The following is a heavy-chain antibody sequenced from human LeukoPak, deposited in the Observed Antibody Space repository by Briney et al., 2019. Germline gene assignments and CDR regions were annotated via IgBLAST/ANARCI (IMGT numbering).Heavy chain of an antibody. CDR1: GYTFTSYG. Sequence: ASVKVSCKASGYTFTSYGISWVRQAPGQGLEWMGWISAYNGNTNYAQKLQGRVTMTTDTSTSTAYMELRSLRSGDTAVYYCARDEKSRKLGIGSAFDIWGQGTMVTVSS. CDR3: ARDEKSRKLGIGSAFDI. J-gene: IGHJ3*02. V-gene: IGHV1-18*01. D-gene: IGHD7-27*01. CDR2: ISAYNGNT.